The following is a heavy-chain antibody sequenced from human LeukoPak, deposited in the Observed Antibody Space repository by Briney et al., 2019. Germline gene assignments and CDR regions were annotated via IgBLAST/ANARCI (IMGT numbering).Heavy chain of an antibody. CDR2: ISSSSSTI. J-gene: IGHJ1*01. V-gene: IGHV3-48*01. Sequence: GGSLRLSCAASGFTFSSYSMNWVRQAPGKGLEWVSHISSSSSTIYYADSVKGRFTISRDNAKNSLYLQMNSLRAEDTAVYYCAREEAAAGTGYFQHWGQGALVTVSS. CDR1: GFTFSSYS. D-gene: IGHD6-13*01. CDR3: AREEAAAGTGYFQH.